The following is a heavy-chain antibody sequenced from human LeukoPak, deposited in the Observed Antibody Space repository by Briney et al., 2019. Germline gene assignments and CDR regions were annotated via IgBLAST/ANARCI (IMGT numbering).Heavy chain of an antibody. V-gene: IGHV4-34*01. CDR1: GASFSESY. Sequence: SETLSLTCAVYGASFSESYWSWIRQSPEKGLEWIGEINNNGSTSYNPSLNSRVIMSVDRSKNQFSLRLTSVTAADTAVYYCARGRYGPRLGNWGQGTLVTVSS. J-gene: IGHJ4*02. D-gene: IGHD3-16*01. CDR3: ARGRYGPRLGN. CDR2: INNNGST.